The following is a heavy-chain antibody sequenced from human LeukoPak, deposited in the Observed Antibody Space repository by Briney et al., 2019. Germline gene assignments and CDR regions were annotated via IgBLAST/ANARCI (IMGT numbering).Heavy chain of an antibody. CDR2: INPSGGST. CDR1: GYTFTSYY. CDR3: ARGESNYDILTGYLDY. D-gene: IGHD3-9*01. V-gene: IGHV1-46*03. Sequence: ASVKVSCKASGYTFTSYYMHWVRQAPGQGLEWMGIINPSGGSTSYAQKFQGRVTTTRDTSTSTVYMELSSLRSEDTAVYYCARGESNYDILTGYLDYWGQGTLVTVSS. J-gene: IGHJ4*02.